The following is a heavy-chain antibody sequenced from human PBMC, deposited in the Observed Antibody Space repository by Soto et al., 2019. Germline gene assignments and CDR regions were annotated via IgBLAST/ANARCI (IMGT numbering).Heavy chain of an antibody. CDR1: GFTFSSYG. CDR3: ASGPIWLSRGNYDGDY. J-gene: IGHJ4*02. CDR2: IWYDGSNK. Sequence: QVQLVESGGGVVQPGRSLRLSCAASGFTFSSYGMHWVRHAPCTGLEWVAVIWYDGSNKYYADSVQGRFTISRDNSKHAPHLQLKSRRAEDPAVYYCASGPIWLSRGNYDGDYWGQGALVTVSS. V-gene: IGHV3-33*01. D-gene: IGHD3-22*01.